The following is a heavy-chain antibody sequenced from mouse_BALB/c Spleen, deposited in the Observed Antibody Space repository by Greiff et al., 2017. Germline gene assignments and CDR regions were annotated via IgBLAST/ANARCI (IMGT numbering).Heavy chain of an antibody. CDR3: ARRVGYYAMDY. Sequence: EVQLVESGPGLVKPSQSLSLTCSVTGYSITSGYYWNWIRQFPGNKLEWMGYISYDGSNNYNPSLKNRISITRDTSKNQFFLKLNSVTTEDTATYYCARRVGYYAMDYWGQGTSVTVSS. CDR2: ISYDGSN. CDR1: GYSITSGYY. J-gene: IGHJ4*01. V-gene: IGHV3-6*02.